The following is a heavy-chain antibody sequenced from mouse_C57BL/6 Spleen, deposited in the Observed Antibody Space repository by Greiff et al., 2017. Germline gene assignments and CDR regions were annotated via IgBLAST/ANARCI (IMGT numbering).Heavy chain of an antibody. CDR1: GYTFTSYW. CDR2: IDPKSGGT. D-gene: IGHD1-1*01. J-gene: IGHJ2*01. Sequence: QVQLQQPGAELVKPGASVKLSCKASGYTFTSYWMHWVKQRPGRGLEWIGRIDPKSGGTKYNEKFKSKATLTVDKPSSTAYMQLSSLTSEDSAVYYCAREGDYYGPYFDYWGQGTTLTVSS. CDR3: AREGDYYGPYFDY. V-gene: IGHV1-72*01.